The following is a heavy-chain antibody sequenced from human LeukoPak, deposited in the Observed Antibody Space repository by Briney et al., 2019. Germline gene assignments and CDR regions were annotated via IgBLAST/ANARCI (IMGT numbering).Heavy chain of an antibody. J-gene: IGHJ6*03. D-gene: IGHD3-9*01. CDR3: ARDFGALRYFDWLLYYYYYMDV. V-gene: IGHV3-21*01. CDR1: GFTFSSYS. CDR2: ISSSSSNI. Sequence: GGSLRLSCAASGFTFSSYSMNWVRQAPGKGLEWVSSISSSSSNIYYADSLKGRFTISRDNAKNSLYLQMNSLRVEDTAVYYCARDFGALRYFDWLLYYYYYMDVWGKGTTVTVSS.